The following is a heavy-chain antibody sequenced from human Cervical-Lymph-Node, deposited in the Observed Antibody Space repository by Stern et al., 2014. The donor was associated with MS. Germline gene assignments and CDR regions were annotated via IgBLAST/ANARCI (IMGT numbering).Heavy chain of an antibody. CDR2: IWYDGSQK. Sequence: VQLVESVGGVVQPGGSQRLSCTASGFTFEDYAMEWVRQVPGTGLEWVAMIWYDGSQKYYGDSVRGRFSVSRDNSRNTLYLQMKSLSLEDTAVYYCARKIPDYYYYAMDVWGQGTTVTVSS. D-gene: IGHD2-2*02. V-gene: IGHV3-33*01. J-gene: IGHJ6*02. CDR3: ARKIPDYYYYAMDV. CDR1: GFTFEDYA.